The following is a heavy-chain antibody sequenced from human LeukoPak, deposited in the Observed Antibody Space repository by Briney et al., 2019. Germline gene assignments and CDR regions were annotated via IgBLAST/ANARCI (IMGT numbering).Heavy chain of an antibody. J-gene: IGHJ4*02. D-gene: IGHD1-26*01. CDR3: AKSGGYGLIDY. V-gene: IGHV4-39*01. CDR1: GASISGSGYY. Sequence: SETLSLTCTVSGASISGSGYYWGWIRQPPGKGLEWIGSIYSSGSTYYNASLQSRVTISIETSKDQISLRLNSVTAADTAMYYCAKSGGYGLIDYWGQGTLVTVSS. CDR2: IYSSGST.